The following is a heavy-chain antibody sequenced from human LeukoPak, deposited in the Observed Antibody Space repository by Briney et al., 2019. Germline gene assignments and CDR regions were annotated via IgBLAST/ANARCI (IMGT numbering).Heavy chain of an antibody. CDR1: GGTFSSYA. CDR3: ARDLTPTYGEDAFDI. J-gene: IGHJ3*02. V-gene: IGHV1-69*13. CDR2: ISPMFGTA. Sequence: ASVKVSCKASGGTFSSYAISWVRQAPGQGLEWMGGISPMFGTANYAQKFQGRVTITADESTSTAYMELSSLRSEDTAVYYCARDLTPTYGEDAFDIWGQGTMVTVSS. D-gene: IGHD4-17*01.